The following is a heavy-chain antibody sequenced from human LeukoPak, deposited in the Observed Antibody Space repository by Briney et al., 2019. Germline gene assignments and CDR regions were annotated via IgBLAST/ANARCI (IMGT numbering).Heavy chain of an antibody. CDR1: GYTFTSYA. J-gene: IGHJ4*02. Sequence: ASVKVSCKASGYTFTSYAMHCVRQAPGQRLEWMGWINAGNGNTKYSQKFQGRVTITRDTSASTAYMELSSLRSEDTAVYYCARGTVAGTGMLGYWGQGTLVTVSS. D-gene: IGHD6-19*01. V-gene: IGHV1-3*01. CDR3: ARGTVAGTGMLGY. CDR2: INAGNGNT.